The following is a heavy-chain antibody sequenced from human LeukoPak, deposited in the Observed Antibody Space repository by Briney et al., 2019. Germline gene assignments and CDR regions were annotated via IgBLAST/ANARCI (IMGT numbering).Heavy chain of an antibody. CDR3: ARDSYSSSWYADY. CDR1: GFTFSPYW. D-gene: IGHD6-13*01. J-gene: IGHJ4*02. V-gene: IGHV3-74*01. Sequence: GGSLRLSCSASGFTFSPYWMHWVRQAPEKGLVWVSRINTDGSTTNYADSVKGRFTISRDNAKNSLYLQMNSLRAEDTAVYYCARDSYSSSWYADYWGQGTLVTVSS. CDR2: INTDGSTT.